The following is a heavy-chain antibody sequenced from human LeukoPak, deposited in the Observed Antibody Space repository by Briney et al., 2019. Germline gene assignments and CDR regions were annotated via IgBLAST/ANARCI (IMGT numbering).Heavy chain of an antibody. CDR3: AREGYYYDSSGYYPY. V-gene: IGHV1-46*01. D-gene: IGHD3-22*01. Sequence: ASVKVSCKASGYTFTSYYMHWVRQAPGQGLEWMGIFNPSGGSTSYAQTFQGRVTMTSDTSTSTVYMELSSLRSEDTAVYYCAREGYYYDSSGYYPYWGQGTLVTVSS. CDR1: GYTFTSYY. CDR2: FNPSGGST. J-gene: IGHJ4*02.